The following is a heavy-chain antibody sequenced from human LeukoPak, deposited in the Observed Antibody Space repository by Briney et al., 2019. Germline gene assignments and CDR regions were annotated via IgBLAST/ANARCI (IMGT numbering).Heavy chain of an antibody. V-gene: IGHV4-39*07. CDR1: GGSVSSSSYY. J-gene: IGHJ3*02. Sequence: SETLSLTCTVSGGSVSSSSYYWGWLRQPPGKGLEWIGSIYYSGSTYYSPSLKSRVTLSVHTSENQFSLKLSSVTAADTAVYYCARAAVAGPYAFDIWGQGTMVTVSS. CDR2: IYYSGST. D-gene: IGHD6-19*01. CDR3: ARAAVAGPYAFDI.